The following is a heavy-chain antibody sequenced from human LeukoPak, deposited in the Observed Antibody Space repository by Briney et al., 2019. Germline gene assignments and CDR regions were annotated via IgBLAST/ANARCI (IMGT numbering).Heavy chain of an antibody. Sequence: GGSLRLSCAASGFXFSNYEMNWVREAPGKGLEWVSYISRSGSTIYYSDSVKGRFTISRDNAKNSLYLQMNSLRAEDTAIYYCARRGYYYDSSGYHYYFDYWGQGTLVTVSS. CDR3: ARRGYYYDSSGYHYYFDY. CDR2: ISRSGSTI. V-gene: IGHV3-48*03. CDR1: GFXFSNYE. J-gene: IGHJ4*02. D-gene: IGHD3-22*01.